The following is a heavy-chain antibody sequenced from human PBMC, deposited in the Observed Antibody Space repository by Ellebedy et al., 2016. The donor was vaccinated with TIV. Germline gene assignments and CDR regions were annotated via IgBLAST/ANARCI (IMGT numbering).Heavy chain of an antibody. V-gene: IGHV4-39*07. D-gene: IGHD5-12*01. CDR1: GGSISSSTYY. J-gene: IGHJ4*02. CDR3: ARAATMRGSFDY. Sequence: MPGGSLRLSCTVSGGSISSSTYYWGWIRQPPGKGLEWIASIYYSGNTYYSPSLKSRVTISLDTSKNQFSLKLTSVTAADTAVYYCARAATMRGSFDYWGRGTLVTVSS. CDR2: IYYSGNT.